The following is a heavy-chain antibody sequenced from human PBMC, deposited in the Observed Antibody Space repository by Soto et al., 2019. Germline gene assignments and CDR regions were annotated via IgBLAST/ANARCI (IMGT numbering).Heavy chain of an antibody. CDR2: IKEDGSEK. CDR3: TRKRFGMDV. Sequence: GGSLRLSCAASGFTFSNSWMSWVRQAPGKGLEWVANIKEDGSEKDYVDPVKGRFTITRDNAKNSLYLQMNNLRAEDTAVYFCTRKRFGMDVWGQGTTVTVSS. V-gene: IGHV3-7*03. CDR1: GFTFSNSW. J-gene: IGHJ6*02.